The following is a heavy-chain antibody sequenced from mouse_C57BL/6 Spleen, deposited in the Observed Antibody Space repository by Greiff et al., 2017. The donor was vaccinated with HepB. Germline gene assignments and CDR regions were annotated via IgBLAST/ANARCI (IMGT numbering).Heavy chain of an antibody. CDR3: ARDKKLTGYFDY. J-gene: IGHJ2*01. CDR2: ISDGGSYT. CDR1: GFTFSSYA. D-gene: IGHD4-1*01. Sequence: EVQLVESGGGLVKPGGSLKLSCAASGFTFSSYAMSWVRQTPEKRLEWVATISDGGSYTYYPDNVKGRFTISRDNAKNNLYLQMSHLKSEDTARYYCARDKKLTGYFDYWGQGTTLTVSS. V-gene: IGHV5-4*01.